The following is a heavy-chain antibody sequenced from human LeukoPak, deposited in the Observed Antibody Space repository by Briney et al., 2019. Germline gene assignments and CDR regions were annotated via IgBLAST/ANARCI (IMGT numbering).Heavy chain of an antibody. CDR3: ARYVRNYFDTKGVFDD. Sequence: GESLKISCKGSEYSFSGHWIAWVRQMPGKGLEWIGIIYPGDSDTRYSPSFQGQVTISADKSITTAYLQWSSLKASDSAMYYCARYVRNYFDTKGVFDDWGQETLVTVSS. V-gene: IGHV5-51*01. CDR1: EYSFSGHW. CDR2: IYPGDSDT. D-gene: IGHD3-22*01. J-gene: IGHJ4*02.